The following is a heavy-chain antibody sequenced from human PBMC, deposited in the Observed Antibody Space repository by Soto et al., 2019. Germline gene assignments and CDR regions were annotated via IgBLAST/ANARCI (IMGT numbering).Heavy chain of an antibody. CDR1: GFTFSDYY. Sequence: GGSLRLCCVACGFTFSDYYMNWIRQAPGKGLEWVSYISSSGSTIYYADSVKGRFTISRDNAKNSLYLQMNSLRAEDTAVYYCARDRDGYCSGGSCYWFDPWGQGTLVTVSS. CDR2: ISSSGSTI. CDR3: ARDRDGYCSGGSCYWFDP. D-gene: IGHD2-15*01. J-gene: IGHJ5*02. V-gene: IGHV3-11*04.